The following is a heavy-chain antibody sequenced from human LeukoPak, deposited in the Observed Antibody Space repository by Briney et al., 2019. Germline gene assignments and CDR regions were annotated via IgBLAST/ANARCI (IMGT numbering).Heavy chain of an antibody. CDR1: GFTFSIYD. V-gene: IGHV3-13*01. CDR3: ARAVAGTHWLDP. D-gene: IGHD6-19*01. Sequence: GGSLRLSCAASGFTFSIYDMHWVRQVTGKGLEWVSGNDTAGGTYYPDSVKGRFTMSRENAKNSLHLQMNRLRAGDTAVYYCARAVAGTHWLDPWGQGTLVTVSS. CDR2: NDTAGGT. J-gene: IGHJ5*02.